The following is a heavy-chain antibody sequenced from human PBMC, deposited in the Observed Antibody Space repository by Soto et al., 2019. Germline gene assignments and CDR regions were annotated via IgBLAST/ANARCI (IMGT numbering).Heavy chain of an antibody. CDR2: ISGSGGTT. Sequence: EVQLLESGGGLVQPGGSLRISCIGSGFTFSSNAMSWVRQAPGKGLEWVSAISGSGGTTYYADSVKGRFAVSRDNSNTSLYLEMNSRRAEDTAVYYCAKQRAGFGSGSDTYYFDYWGQGTLVTVSS. CDR1: GFTFSSNA. J-gene: IGHJ4*02. D-gene: IGHD3-10*01. CDR3: AKQRAGFGSGSDTYYFDY. V-gene: IGHV3-23*01.